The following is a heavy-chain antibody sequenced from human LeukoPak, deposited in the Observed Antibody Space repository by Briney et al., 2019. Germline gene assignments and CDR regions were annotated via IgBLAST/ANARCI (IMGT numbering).Heavy chain of an antibody. D-gene: IGHD3-22*01. CDR2: INPSGDNT. CDR1: GYTFTNNF. Sequence: ASVKVSCKASGYTFTNNFMHWVRQAPGQGLEWIGIINPSGDNTWYAQKLQGRVTMTTDTPTSTAYMELRTLRSDDTAVYYCARCSYYDSSGYFGPGDAFDIWGQGTMVTVSS. V-gene: IGHV1-46*01. J-gene: IGHJ3*02. CDR3: ARCSYYDSSGYFGPGDAFDI.